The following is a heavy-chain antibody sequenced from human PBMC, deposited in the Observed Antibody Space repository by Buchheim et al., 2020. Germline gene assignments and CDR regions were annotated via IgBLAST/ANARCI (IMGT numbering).Heavy chain of an antibody. Sequence: QVQLVQSGAEVKKPGASVKVSCKASGYTFTSYYMHWVRQAAGPGLEWMGIINPSGGSTSYAQKFQGRVTMTRDTATSTVSIELSSRRSEDTAVYYCARDNGDYGSYYYGMDVRGQGTT. CDR1: GYTFTSYY. CDR3: ARDNGDYGSYYYGMDV. V-gene: IGHV1-46*01. D-gene: IGHD4-17*01. CDR2: INPSGGST. J-gene: IGHJ6*02.